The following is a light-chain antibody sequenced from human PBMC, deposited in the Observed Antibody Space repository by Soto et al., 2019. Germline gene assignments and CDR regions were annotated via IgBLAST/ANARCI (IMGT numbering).Light chain of an antibody. V-gene: IGKV1-5*03. CDR1: QSISTW. J-gene: IGKJ1*01. CDR2: KAS. Sequence: DIQMTQSPSTLSASVGDRVTITCRASQSISTWLAWYQQKPEKAPKVLIYKASSVQSGVPLRFSGSGSGTEFTLTISSLQPDDFATYYCQQYNSYWWTFGQGTKVEIK. CDR3: QQYNSYWWT.